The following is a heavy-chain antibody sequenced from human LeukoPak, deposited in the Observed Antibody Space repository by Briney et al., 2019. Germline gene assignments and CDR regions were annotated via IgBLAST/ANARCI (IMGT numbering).Heavy chain of an antibody. CDR2: INPSGGST. D-gene: IGHD1-26*01. Sequence: ASVKVSCKASGYTFTSYYMHWVRQAPGQGLEWMGIINPSGGSTSYAQKFQGRVTMTRDTSTSTVYMELSSLSSEDTAVYYCARVAPLYSGSYSGYFQHWGQGTLVTVSS. CDR1: GYTFTSYY. J-gene: IGHJ1*01. V-gene: IGHV1-46*01. CDR3: ARVAPLYSGSYSGYFQH.